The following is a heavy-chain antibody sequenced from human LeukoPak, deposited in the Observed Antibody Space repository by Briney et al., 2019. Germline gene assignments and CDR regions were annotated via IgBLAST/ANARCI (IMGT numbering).Heavy chain of an antibody. Sequence: PSETLSLTCAVYGGSFSGYYWSWIRQPPGKGLEWIGEINHSGSTNYNPSLKSRVTISVDASKNQFSLKLSSVTAADTAVYYCARDPPTTVVRQSGRYYYYGMDVWGQGTTVTVSS. CDR1: GGSFSGYY. CDR2: INHSGST. CDR3: ARDPPTTVVRQSGRYYYYGMDV. V-gene: IGHV4-34*01. J-gene: IGHJ6*01. D-gene: IGHD4-23*01.